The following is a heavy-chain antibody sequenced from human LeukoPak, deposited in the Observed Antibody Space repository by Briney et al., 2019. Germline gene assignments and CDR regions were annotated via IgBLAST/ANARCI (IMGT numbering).Heavy chain of an antibody. CDR3: ARGDLWSYYFDY. D-gene: IGHD3-10*01. CDR1: GYTFSTYA. Sequence: ASVKVSCKASGYTFSTYAMHWVRQAPGQRLEWMGWINAGNGNTKYSQEFQGRVTITRDTSANTAYMDLSSLRSEDMAVYYCARGDLWSYYFDYWGQGTLVTVSS. V-gene: IGHV1-3*03. J-gene: IGHJ4*02. CDR2: INAGNGNT.